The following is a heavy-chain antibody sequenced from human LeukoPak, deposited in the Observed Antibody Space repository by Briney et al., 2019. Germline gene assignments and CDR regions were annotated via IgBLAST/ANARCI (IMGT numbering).Heavy chain of an antibody. J-gene: IGHJ6*02. D-gene: IGHD2-15*01. CDR3: ARGKAVAAHEYYYGMDV. Sequence: ASVKVSCKASGGTFSSYAISWVRQAPAQGLEWMGRIIPILGIANYAQKFQGRVTITADKSTSTAYMELSSLRSEDTAVYYCARGKAVAAHEYYYGMDVWGQGTTVTVSS. CDR2: IIPILGIA. V-gene: IGHV1-69*04. CDR1: GGTFSSYA.